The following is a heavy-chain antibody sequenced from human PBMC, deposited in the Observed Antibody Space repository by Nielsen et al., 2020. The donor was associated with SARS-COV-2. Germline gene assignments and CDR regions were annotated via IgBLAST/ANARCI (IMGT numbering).Heavy chain of an antibody. Sequence: GESLKISCAASGFTFSTYGMHWVRQAPGKGLEWVAAISYDGSNKYYEDSVKGRFTISRDNSKNTLYLRMSSLREEDTAVYYCAKDWTAIVVVPSGGVDYWGQGTLVTVSS. CDR1: GFTFSTYG. J-gene: IGHJ4*02. CDR2: ISYDGSNK. V-gene: IGHV3-30*18. D-gene: IGHD2-15*01. CDR3: AKDWTAIVVVPSGGVDY.